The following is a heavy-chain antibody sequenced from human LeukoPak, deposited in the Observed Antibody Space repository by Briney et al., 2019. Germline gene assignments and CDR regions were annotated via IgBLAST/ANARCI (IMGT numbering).Heavy chain of an antibody. J-gene: IGHJ3*01. D-gene: IGHD3-22*01. CDR1: GGTFSSYA. CDR3: ARDAYYYDSSGYYRN. V-gene: IGHV1-69*04. CDR2: IIPILGIA. Sequence: SVKVSCKASGGTFSSYAISWVRQAPGQGLEWMGRIIPILGIANYAQKFQGRVTITADKSTSTAYMELSSLRSEDTAVYYCARDAYYYDSSGYYRNWGQGTMVTVSS.